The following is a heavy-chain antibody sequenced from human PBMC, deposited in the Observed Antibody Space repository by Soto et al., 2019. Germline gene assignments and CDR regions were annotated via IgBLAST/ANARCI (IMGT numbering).Heavy chain of an antibody. CDR1: GGSISSYY. CDR3: ARSKVPAAMWESFYYYGMDV. Sequence: SETLSLTCTVSGGSISSYYWSWIRQPPGKGLEWIGYIYYSGSTNYNPSLKSRVTISVDTSKNQFSLKLSSVTAADTAVYYCARSKVPAAMWESFYYYGMDVWGQATTVTVSS. CDR2: IYYSGST. D-gene: IGHD2-2*01. J-gene: IGHJ6*02. V-gene: IGHV4-59*01.